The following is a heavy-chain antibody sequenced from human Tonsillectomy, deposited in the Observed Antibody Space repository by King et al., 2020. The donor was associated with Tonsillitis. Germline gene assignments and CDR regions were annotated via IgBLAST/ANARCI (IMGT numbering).Heavy chain of an antibody. D-gene: IGHD3-22*01. CDR1: GFTFSHYD. CDR2: VSSSKT. J-gene: IGHJ3*02. CDR3: AKDKGTDYYDSGRGAFDI. V-gene: IGHV3-21*01. Sequence: VQLVESGGGLVKPGGSLRLSCAASGFTFSHYDMNWGRQIPGKGLEWVWSVSSSKTYYADSVKGRFTVSRDNAKSSLYLQMNSLRAEDTAVYYCAKDKGTDYYDSGRGAFDIWGQGTRVIVYS.